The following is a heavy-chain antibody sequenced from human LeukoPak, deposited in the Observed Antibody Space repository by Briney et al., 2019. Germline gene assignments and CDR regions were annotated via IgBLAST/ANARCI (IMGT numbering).Heavy chain of an antibody. Sequence: SVKVSCKASGGTFSSYAISWVRQAPGQGLEWMGGIIPIFGTANYAQKFQGRVTITADESTSTAYMELSSPRSEDTAVYYCARDLLNSSSWYGFDPWGQGTLVTVSS. CDR2: IIPIFGTA. V-gene: IGHV1-69*13. CDR3: ARDLLNSSSWYGFDP. D-gene: IGHD6-13*01. CDR1: GGTFSSYA. J-gene: IGHJ5*02.